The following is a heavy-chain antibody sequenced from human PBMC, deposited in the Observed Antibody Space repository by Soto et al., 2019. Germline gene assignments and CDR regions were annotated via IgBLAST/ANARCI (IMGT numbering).Heavy chain of an antibody. D-gene: IGHD6-19*01. V-gene: IGHV3-64D*06. CDR1: GFTFSSYA. CDR3: VKDPPGYSSGWAYSFDY. Sequence: GGSLRLSCSASGFTFSSYAMHWVRQAPGKGLEYVSAISSNGGNTYYADSVKGRFTISRDNSKNTLYLQMSSLRAEDTAVYYCVKDPPGYSSGWAYSFDYWGQGTLVTVSS. CDR2: ISSNGGNT. J-gene: IGHJ4*02.